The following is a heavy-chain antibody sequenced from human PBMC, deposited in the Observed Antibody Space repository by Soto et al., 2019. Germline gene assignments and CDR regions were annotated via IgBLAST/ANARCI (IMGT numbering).Heavy chain of an antibody. Sequence: ASVKVSCKASGYTFTSYGISWVRQAPGQGLEWMGWISAYNGNTNYAQKLQGRVTMTTDTSTSTAYMELRSLRSDDTAVYYCARGRGYYDFLENYYYGMDVWGQGTTVTAP. D-gene: IGHD3-3*01. CDR2: ISAYNGNT. J-gene: IGHJ6*02. CDR3: ARGRGYYDFLENYYYGMDV. V-gene: IGHV1-18*04. CDR1: GYTFTSYG.